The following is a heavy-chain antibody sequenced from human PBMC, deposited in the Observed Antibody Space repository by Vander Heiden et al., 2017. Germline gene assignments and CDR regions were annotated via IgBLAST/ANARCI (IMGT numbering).Heavy chain of an antibody. J-gene: IGHJ3*02. D-gene: IGHD3-10*01. CDR2: ISGYNGNT. CDR3: ARDPGGSAFDI. CDR1: GYTFISYG. V-gene: IGHV1-18*01. Sequence: QVQLVQSGVEVKQPGASVKVSCKASGYTFISYGISWVRQAPGQGLEWRGWISGYNGNTNYAQKFQDRVSMTTDTSTSTAYMELRGLRFDDTAVYYCARDPGGSAFDIWGQGTMVTVSS.